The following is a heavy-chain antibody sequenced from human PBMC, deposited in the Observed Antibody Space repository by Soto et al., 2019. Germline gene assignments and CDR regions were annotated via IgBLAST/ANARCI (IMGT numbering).Heavy chain of an antibody. CDR3: AKGDSSGNHGASDY. CDR1: GFTFTTYA. Sequence: VQLLESGGGLIQPGGSLRLSCTASGFTFTTYAMNWVRQSPGQGLEWVSGISASGASTFYADSVKGRFTISRDKYKNTLYLHLNSLRAEDTAVYYCAKGDSSGNHGASDYWGQGTLVAVSP. J-gene: IGHJ4*02. D-gene: IGHD3-22*01. V-gene: IGHV3-23*01. CDR2: ISASGAST.